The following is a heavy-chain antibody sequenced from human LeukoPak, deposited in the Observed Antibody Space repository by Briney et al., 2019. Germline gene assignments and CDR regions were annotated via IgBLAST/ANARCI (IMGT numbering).Heavy chain of an antibody. V-gene: IGHV3-13*01. CDR2: IGTAGDT. CDR1: GFTFSSYD. Sequence: GGSLRLSCAASGFTFSSYDMHWVRQATGKGLEWVSAIGTAGDTYYPGSVKGRFTISRENAKNSLYLQMNSLRAGDTAVYYCARAVVGVVFDYWGQGTLVTVSS. CDR3: ARAVVGVVFDY. J-gene: IGHJ4*02. D-gene: IGHD3-10*01.